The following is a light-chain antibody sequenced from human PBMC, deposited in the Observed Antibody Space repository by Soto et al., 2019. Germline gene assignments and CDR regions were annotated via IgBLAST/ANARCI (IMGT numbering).Light chain of an antibody. V-gene: IGKV3-15*01. CDR3: QQYNNWPWT. CDR2: CAS. CDR1: QSVSSN. Sequence: EIVMTQSPATPSLSPGERATLSCRASQSVSSNFAWYQQKPGQAPRLLIYCASTRATGIPDRFSGSGSGTEFTLTISSLQSEDLAVYYCQQYNNWPWTFGQGTKVEI. J-gene: IGKJ1*01.